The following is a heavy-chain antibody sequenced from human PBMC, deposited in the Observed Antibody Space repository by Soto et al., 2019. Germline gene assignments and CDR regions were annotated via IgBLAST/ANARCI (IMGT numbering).Heavy chain of an antibody. D-gene: IGHD3-16*02. CDR1: GGTFSSYA. V-gene: IGHV1-69*13. J-gene: IGHJ3*02. Sequence: SVKVSCKASGGTFSSYAISWVRQAPGQGLEWMGGIIPIFGTANYAQKFQGRVTITADESTSTAYMELSSLRSEDTAVYYCARDPTESYDYVWVSYRPDSFDIWGQGTMVTVS. CDR2: IIPIFGTA. CDR3: ARDPTESYDYVWVSYRPDSFDI.